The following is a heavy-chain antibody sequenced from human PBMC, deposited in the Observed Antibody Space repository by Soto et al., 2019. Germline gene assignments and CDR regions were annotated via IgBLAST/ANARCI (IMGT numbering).Heavy chain of an antibody. CDR3: ASAPRQCSGDGCYSAGPIYYHYYMDA. V-gene: IGHV3-64*01. CDR2: ISSKGGSI. D-gene: IGHD2-15*01. Sequence: EVQLVESGGGLVQPGGSLRLSCAASGFTFSSYSMYWVRQAPGKGLEYVSAISSKGGSIYYANSVKGRFTISRDNSKSTLYLQMGSLTAEDMGVYYSASAPRQCSGDGCYSAGPIYYHYYMDAWGKGTTVTVSS. J-gene: IGHJ6*03. CDR1: GFTFSSYS.